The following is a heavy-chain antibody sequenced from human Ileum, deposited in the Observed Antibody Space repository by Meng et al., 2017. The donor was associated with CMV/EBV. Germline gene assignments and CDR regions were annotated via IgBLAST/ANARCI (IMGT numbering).Heavy chain of an antibody. CDR1: GFTFSSYS. Sequence: GGSLRLSCAASGFTFSSYSMNWVRQAPGKGLEWVSAISGSGGSTYYADSVKGRFTISRDNSKNTLYLQMNSLRAEDTAVYYCAKRSCSSTSCYIAYWGQGTLVNGAS. CDR3: AKRSCSSTSCYIAY. V-gene: IGHV3-23*01. D-gene: IGHD2-2*02. J-gene: IGHJ4*02. CDR2: ISGSGGST.